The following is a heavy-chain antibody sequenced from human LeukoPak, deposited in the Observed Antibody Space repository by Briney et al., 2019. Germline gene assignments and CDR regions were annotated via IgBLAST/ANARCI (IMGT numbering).Heavy chain of an antibody. D-gene: IGHD3-3*01. CDR1: GYTFTGYY. Sequence: ASVKVSCKASGYTFTGYYMHWVRQAPGQGLEWMGWTNPNSGGTNYAQKFQGRVTMTRDTSISTAYMELSRLRSDDTAVYYCARVGLDDFWSGYSFQHWGQGTLVTVSS. V-gene: IGHV1-2*02. J-gene: IGHJ1*01. CDR3: ARVGLDDFWSGYSFQH. CDR2: TNPNSGGT.